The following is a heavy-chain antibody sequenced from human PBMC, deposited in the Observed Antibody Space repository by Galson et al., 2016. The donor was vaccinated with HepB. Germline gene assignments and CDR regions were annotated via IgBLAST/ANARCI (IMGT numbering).Heavy chain of an antibody. CDR1: GFIFSSYG. V-gene: IGHV3-33*01. CDR3: ARPPRGGYGGNSLLRYYGMDV. CDR2: IWYDGSNK. D-gene: IGHD4-23*01. J-gene: IGHJ6*02. Sequence: SLRLSCAASGFIFSSYGMHWVRQAPGKGLEWVAVIWYDGSNKYYADSVKGRFTISRDNSKNRLYLQMNSLRAEDTAGYYCARPPRGGYGGNSLLRYYGMDVWGQGTTVTVSS.